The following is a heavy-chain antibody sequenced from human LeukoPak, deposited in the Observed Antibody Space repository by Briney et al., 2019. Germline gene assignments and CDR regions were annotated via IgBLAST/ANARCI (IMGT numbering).Heavy chain of an antibody. D-gene: IGHD6-13*01. CDR3: AVSGYSSSWKEYYFGL. CDR2: IRYDGSNT. J-gene: IGHJ4*02. Sequence: PRGSLRLSCAASGFTFSSYGMHWVRQAPGKGLERVAFIRYDGSNTYYADSVKGRFTISRDNSKNSLYLQINSLRAEGTALYYCAVSGYSSSWKEYYFGLWGQGTLVTVSS. V-gene: IGHV3-30*02. CDR1: GFTFSSYG.